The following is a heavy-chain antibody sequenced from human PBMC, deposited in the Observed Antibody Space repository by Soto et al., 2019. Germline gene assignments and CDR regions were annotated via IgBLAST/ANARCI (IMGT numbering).Heavy chain of an antibody. Sequence: EVQLLESGGGLVQPGGSLRLSCAASGFTFSSYAMSWVRQAPGKGLEWVSAISGSGGSTYYADSVKGRFTISRDNSKNTLYLQMNSLRAKDTAVYYCAKIYSYENYFDYWGQGTLVTVSS. CDR1: GFTFSSYA. J-gene: IGHJ4*02. CDR2: ISGSGGST. V-gene: IGHV3-23*01. CDR3: AKIYSYENYFDY. D-gene: IGHD5-18*01.